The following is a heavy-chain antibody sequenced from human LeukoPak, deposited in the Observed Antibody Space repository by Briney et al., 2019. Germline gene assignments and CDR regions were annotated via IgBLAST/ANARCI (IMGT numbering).Heavy chain of an antibody. Sequence: GGSLRLSCAASGFIFSSYWITWVRQAPGKGLEWVANIKQDGSEAYYVDSVKGRFTVSRDNPKNSLYLQLNSLGAEDTAVYYCATRYCTIPACRASSYHCMDNWGKGTTVTVSS. D-gene: IGHD2-8*01. J-gene: IGHJ6*03. CDR3: ATRYCTIPACRASSYHCMDN. CDR2: IKQDGSEA. V-gene: IGHV3-7*01. CDR1: GFIFSSYW.